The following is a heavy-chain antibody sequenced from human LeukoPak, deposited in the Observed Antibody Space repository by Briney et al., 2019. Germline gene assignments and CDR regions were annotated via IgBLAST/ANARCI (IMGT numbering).Heavy chain of an antibody. V-gene: IGHV4-39*01. CDR1: GGSISDTTYF. CDR2: IYSSGST. CDR3: ARHGYIQLWLRYWFDP. D-gene: IGHD5-18*01. Sequence: SETLSLTCSVSGGSISDTTYFWGWIRQPPGKGLEWIGSIYSSGSTYYNPSLKSRVTVSIDTSRNQFSLKLSSVTAADTAVYYCARHGYIQLWLRYWFDPWGQGTLVTVSS. J-gene: IGHJ5*02.